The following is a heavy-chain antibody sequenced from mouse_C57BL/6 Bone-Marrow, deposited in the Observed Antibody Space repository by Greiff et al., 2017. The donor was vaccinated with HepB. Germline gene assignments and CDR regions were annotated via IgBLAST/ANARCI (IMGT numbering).Heavy chain of an antibody. CDR3: ARSRYYGSSYDYYAMDY. D-gene: IGHD1-1*01. CDR2: IDPANGNT. Sequence: EVKLQESVAELVRPGASVKLSCTASGFNIKNTYMHWVKQRPEQGLEWIGRIDPANGNTKYAPKFQGKATITADTSSNTAYLQLSSLTSEDTAIYYCARSRYYGSSYDYYAMDYWGQGTSVTVSS. CDR1: GFNIKNTY. J-gene: IGHJ4*01. V-gene: IGHV14-3*01.